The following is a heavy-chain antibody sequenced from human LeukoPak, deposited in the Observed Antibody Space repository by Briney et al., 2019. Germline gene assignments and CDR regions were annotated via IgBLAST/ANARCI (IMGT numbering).Heavy chain of an antibody. CDR1: GGSLTSYY. D-gene: IGHD3-22*01. Sequence: SETLSLTCTVSGGSLTSYYCSWIRQLPGKGLEWMGHIYFSGNTNYNPSLKSRLTMSVDTSSNQFSLKLGSVTAADTAVYYCARTEGKFYYDSSGSYDYNYYMDVWGKGTTVTVSS. V-gene: IGHV4-59*01. J-gene: IGHJ6*03. CDR2: IYFSGNT. CDR3: ARTEGKFYYDSSGSYDYNYYMDV.